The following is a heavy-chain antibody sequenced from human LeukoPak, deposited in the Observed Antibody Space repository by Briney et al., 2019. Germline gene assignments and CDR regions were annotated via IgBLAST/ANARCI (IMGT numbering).Heavy chain of an antibody. D-gene: IGHD3-22*01. CDR2: INHSGIT. CDR3: ALLAPLEPPYYYDSSGFYMDY. CDR1: GGSFSGYF. V-gene: IGHV4-34*01. Sequence: SETLSLTCAVYGGSFSGYFWSWVRQPPGKGLEWIGEINHSGITKYHPSLKTRVTISVDTSRSQYSLSLGSVTAADTAVYYCALLAPLEPPYYYDSSGFYMDYWGQGTVVTVSS. J-gene: IGHJ4*02.